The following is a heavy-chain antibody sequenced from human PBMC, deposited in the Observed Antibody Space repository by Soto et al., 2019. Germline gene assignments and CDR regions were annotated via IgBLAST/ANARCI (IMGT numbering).Heavy chain of an antibody. Sequence: QVQLVESGGGVVQPGRSLRLSCAASGFTFSSYAMHWVRQAPGKGLEWVAVISYDGSNKYYADSVKGRFTISRDNSKNTLYLQMNSLRAEDTAVYYCARDSGYRISTSCHSPFDYWGQGTLVTVSS. V-gene: IGHV3-30-3*01. J-gene: IGHJ4*02. D-gene: IGHD2-2*01. CDR3: ARDSGYRISTSCHSPFDY. CDR1: GFTFSSYA. CDR2: ISYDGSNK.